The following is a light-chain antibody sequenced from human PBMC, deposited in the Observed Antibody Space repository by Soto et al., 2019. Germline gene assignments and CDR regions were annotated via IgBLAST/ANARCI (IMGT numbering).Light chain of an antibody. CDR1: QSVGITY. V-gene: IGKV3-20*01. CDR3: QQYGDSPWA. Sequence: EIVLTQSPATLSVSPGERSTLSCRASQSVGITYLAWYQQKPGQAPRLLIYGASSRATGIPDRFSGSGSGTDFTLTISRLEPEDFAVYYCQQYGDSPWAFGQGTKVDIK. J-gene: IGKJ1*01. CDR2: GAS.